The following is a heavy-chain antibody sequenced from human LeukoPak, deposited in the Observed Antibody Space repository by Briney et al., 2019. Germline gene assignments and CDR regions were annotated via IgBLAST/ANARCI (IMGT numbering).Heavy chain of an antibody. CDR3: AKSPTYYYDSGSHLDY. CDR1: GFTFSDYY. Sequence: PGGSLRLSCAASGFTFSDYYMSWIRQAPGKGLEWVSYISSSGSTIYYADSVKGRFTISRDNAKNSLYLQMNSLRAEDTAVYYCAKSPTYYYDSGSHLDYWGQGTLVTVSS. J-gene: IGHJ4*02. CDR2: ISSSGSTI. D-gene: IGHD3-10*01. V-gene: IGHV3-11*01.